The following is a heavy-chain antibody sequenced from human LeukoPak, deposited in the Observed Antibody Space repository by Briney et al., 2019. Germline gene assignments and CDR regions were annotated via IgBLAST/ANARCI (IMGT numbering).Heavy chain of an antibody. Sequence: SVKVSCKASGGTFSSYTISLVRQAPGQGLEWMGRIIPILGIANYAQKFQGRVTITADKSTSTAYMELSSLRSEDTAVYYCARPGAAAGRDAFDIWGQGTMVTVSS. D-gene: IGHD6-13*01. CDR1: GGTFSSYT. J-gene: IGHJ3*02. CDR2: IIPILGIA. V-gene: IGHV1-69*02. CDR3: ARPGAAAGRDAFDI.